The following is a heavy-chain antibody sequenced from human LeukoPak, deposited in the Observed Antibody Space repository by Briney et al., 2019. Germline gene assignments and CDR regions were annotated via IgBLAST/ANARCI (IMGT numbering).Heavy chain of an antibody. Sequence: PSQTLSLTCAVSGGSFSSDDFYWSWIRQAAGKGLEWIGRIYPSGSTNYKSSLRSRATISMDTSKNQFSLILASVTAADTAVYYCASGGMAGRWPLNYWGRGTLVTVSS. CDR2: IYPSGST. D-gene: IGHD6-19*01. J-gene: IGHJ4*02. CDR3: ASGGMAGRWPLNY. V-gene: IGHV4-61*02. CDR1: GGSFSSDDFY.